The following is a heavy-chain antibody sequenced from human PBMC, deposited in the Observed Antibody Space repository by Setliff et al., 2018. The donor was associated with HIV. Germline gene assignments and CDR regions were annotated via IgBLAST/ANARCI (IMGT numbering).Heavy chain of an antibody. CDR1: GGSISSSRYY. CDR3: ARQPHAFGSSGYYGDAFYI. Sequence: SETLSRTCTVSGGSISSSRYYWGWIRQPPGKGLEWIASIYFSGNTRYNPSLKSRVTISVDTSKNQFSLNLRSVTASDTAAYYCARQPHAFGSSGYYGDAFYILGQGTMVTGSS. D-gene: IGHD3-22*01. V-gene: IGHV4-39*01. J-gene: IGHJ3*02. CDR2: IYFSGNT.